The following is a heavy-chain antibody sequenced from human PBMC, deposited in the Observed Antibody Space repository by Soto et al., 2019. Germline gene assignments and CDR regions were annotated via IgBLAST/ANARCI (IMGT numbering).Heavy chain of an antibody. CDR1: GGTFSSYA. CDR3: ARGSPYCTNGVCNNWFDP. J-gene: IGHJ5*02. Sequence: SVKVSCKVSGGTFSSYAISWVRQAPGQGLEWMGGIIPIFGTANYAQKFQGRVTITADESTSTAYMELSSLRSEDTAVYYCARGSPYCTNGVCNNWFDPWGQGTLVTAPQ. V-gene: IGHV1-69*13. D-gene: IGHD2-8*01. CDR2: IIPIFGTA.